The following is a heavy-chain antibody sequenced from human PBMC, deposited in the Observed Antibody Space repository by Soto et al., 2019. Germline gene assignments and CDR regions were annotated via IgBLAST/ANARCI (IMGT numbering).Heavy chain of an antibody. CDR2: INAGNGNT. Sequence: ASVTVSCKAPGYTFTSYAIHWVRQAPRQRLEWMGWINAGNGNTKYSQKFQGRVTITRDTSASTAYMELSSLRSEDTAVCYCARADLKPCSGDSCYSRNDMDVWGQGTTVTFSS. D-gene: IGHD2-15*01. J-gene: IGHJ6*02. V-gene: IGHV1-3*01. CDR1: GYTFTSYA. CDR3: ARADLKPCSGDSCYSRNDMDV.